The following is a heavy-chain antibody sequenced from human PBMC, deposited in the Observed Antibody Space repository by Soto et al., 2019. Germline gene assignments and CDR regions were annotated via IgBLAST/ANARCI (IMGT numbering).Heavy chain of an antibody. Sequence: SSVKVSCKVSGYSLTELFMRCGIQAPGEGLEWMGGFDPEDGETIYAQKFQGRVTMTEDTSTDTAYMELSSLRSEDTAVYYCATAFETTTYCFGYWGQGTLVTGSS. CDR1: GYSLTELF. J-gene: IGHJ4*02. D-gene: IGHD1-26*01. CDR2: FDPEDGET. CDR3: ATAFETTTYCFGY. V-gene: IGHV1-24*01.